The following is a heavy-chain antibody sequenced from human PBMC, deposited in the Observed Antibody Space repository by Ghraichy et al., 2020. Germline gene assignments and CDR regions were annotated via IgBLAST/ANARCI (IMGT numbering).Heavy chain of an antibody. V-gene: IGHV3-23*01. CDR2: ISGSGGSR. Sequence: GGSLRLSCAASGFTFSSYAMSWVRQAPGKGLEWVSAISGSGGSRYYADSVKGRFTISRDNSKNTLYLQMNSLRAEDTAVYYCAKIGAYERVPAATRAVSGYCQHWRQGALVTLSS. J-gene: IGHJ1*01. D-gene: IGHD2-2*01. CDR3: AKIGAYERVPAATRAVSGYCQH. CDR1: GFTFSSYA.